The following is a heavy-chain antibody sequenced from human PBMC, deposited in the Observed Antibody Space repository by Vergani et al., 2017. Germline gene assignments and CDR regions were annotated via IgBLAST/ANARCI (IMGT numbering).Heavy chain of an antibody. CDR1: GGSFSGYY. V-gene: IGHV4-34*01. Sequence: QVQLQQWGAGLLKPSETLSLTCAVYGGSFSGYYWSWIRQPPGKGLEWIGEINHSGSTNYNPSLKSRVTISVDTSKNQFSLKLSSVTAADTAVYYCARGGGRGVGANWGYYYGMDVWGQGTTVTVSS. CDR2: INHSGST. CDR3: ARGGGRGVGANWGYYYGMDV. D-gene: IGHD1-26*01. J-gene: IGHJ6*02.